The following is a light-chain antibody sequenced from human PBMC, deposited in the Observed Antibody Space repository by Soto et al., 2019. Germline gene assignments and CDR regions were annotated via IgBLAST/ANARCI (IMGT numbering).Light chain of an antibody. CDR3: QHYDETPLT. Sequence: EVVLTQSPGTLSLSPGERAILSCRASQSVNSRNLAWYQQQHGQAPRLLISGASSRATGIPDRFSGSGSGTYFTLIINRVGAEDFAVYFCQHYDETPLTFGGGTKVEI. CDR2: GAS. CDR1: QSVNSRN. V-gene: IGKV3-20*01. J-gene: IGKJ4*01.